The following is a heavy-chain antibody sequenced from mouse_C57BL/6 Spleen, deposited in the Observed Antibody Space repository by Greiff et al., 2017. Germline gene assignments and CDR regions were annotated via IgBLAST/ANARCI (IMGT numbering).Heavy chain of an antibody. Sequence: EVKLEESGGGLVKPGGSLKLSCAASGFTFSDYGMHWVRQAPEKGLEWVAYISSGSSTRYYADTVKGRFTISRDNAKNTLFLHMTSLRSEDTDMYYCARPINWYFAMDDWGQGTSVTVSS. CDR2: ISSGSSTR. V-gene: IGHV5-17*01. J-gene: IGHJ4*01. CDR1: GFTFSDYG. D-gene: IGHD4-1*01. CDR3: ARPINWYFAMDD.